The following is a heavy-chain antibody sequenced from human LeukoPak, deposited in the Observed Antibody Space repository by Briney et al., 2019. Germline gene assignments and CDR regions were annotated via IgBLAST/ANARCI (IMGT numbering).Heavy chain of an antibody. D-gene: IGHD3-10*01. J-gene: IGHJ5*02. Sequence: SVKVSCKASGGTFSSYAISWVRQAPGQGLEWMGGIIPIFGTANYAQKFQGRVTITADESTSTAYMELSSLRSEDTAVYYCARGEGPTYGSGSYYKYNWFDPWGQGTLVTVSS. V-gene: IGHV1-69*01. CDR3: ARGEGPTYGSGSYYKYNWFDP. CDR1: GGTFSSYA. CDR2: IIPIFGTA.